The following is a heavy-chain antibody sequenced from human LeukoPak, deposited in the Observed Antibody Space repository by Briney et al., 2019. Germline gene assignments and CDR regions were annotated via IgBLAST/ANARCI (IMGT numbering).Heavy chain of an antibody. Sequence: GGSLRLSCAASGFTLSSYWMSWVRQAPGKGLEWVANIKQDGSEKYYVDSVKGRFTISRDNAKNSLYLQMNSLRAEDTAVYYCAREGSYDAFDIWGQGTMVTVSS. CDR2: IKQDGSEK. J-gene: IGHJ3*02. D-gene: IGHD3-10*01. CDR1: GFTLSSYW. V-gene: IGHV3-7*01. CDR3: AREGSYDAFDI.